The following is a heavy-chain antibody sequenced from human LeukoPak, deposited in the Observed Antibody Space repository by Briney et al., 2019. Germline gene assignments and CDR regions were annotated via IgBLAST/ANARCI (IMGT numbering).Heavy chain of an antibody. CDR1: GGSISSYY. J-gene: IGHJ5*02. Sequence: SETLSITCTVSGGSISSYYWSWIRQPAGKGLEWIGRIYTSGSTNYNPSLKSRVTMSVDTSKNQFSLKLSSVTAADTAVYYCARDIGVVPAARRFDPWGQGTLVTVSS. V-gene: IGHV4-4*07. CDR3: ARDIGVVPAARRFDP. D-gene: IGHD2-2*01. CDR2: IYTSGST.